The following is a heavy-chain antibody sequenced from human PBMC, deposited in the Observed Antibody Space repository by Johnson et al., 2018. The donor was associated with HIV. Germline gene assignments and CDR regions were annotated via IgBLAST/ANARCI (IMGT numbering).Heavy chain of an antibody. Sequence: QVQLVESGGGLVKPGGSLRLSCAASGFTFSSYAMHWVRQAPGKGLDWVAVISYDGSIKYFADSVKGRFTISRDNSKNTLHLQMNSLRPKDTAVYYCARNSGNGLVLRGDAFDMWGQGTMVTVSS. D-gene: IGHD2-8*01. CDR1: GFTFSSYA. J-gene: IGHJ3*02. CDR3: ARNSGNGLVLRGDAFDM. V-gene: IGHV3-30-3*01. CDR2: ISYDGSIK.